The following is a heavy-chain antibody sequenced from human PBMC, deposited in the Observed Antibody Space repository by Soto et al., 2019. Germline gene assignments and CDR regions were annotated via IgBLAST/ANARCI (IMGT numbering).Heavy chain of an antibody. D-gene: IGHD2-2*01. CDR3: TSEGAYTSPPYYYFYAMDV. CDR2: MRAKAFGGTT. J-gene: IGHJ6*01. V-gene: IGHV3-49*04. Sequence: PGGSLRLSCKGSGFTFRDYAISWVRQAPGKGLQRVGFMRAKAFGGTTEYATFVKGRFTISRDDSKSVAYLQMNSLETEDTAVYYCTSEGAYTSPPYYYFYAMDVWGQGTRVTVSS. CDR1: GFTFRDYA.